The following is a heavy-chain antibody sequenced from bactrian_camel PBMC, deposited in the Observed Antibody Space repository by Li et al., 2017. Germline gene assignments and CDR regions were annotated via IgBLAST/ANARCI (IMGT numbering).Heavy chain of an antibody. V-gene: IGHV3S40*01. CDR1: AFTFKRDA. CDR2: INSAGITT. D-gene: IGHD2*01. CDR3: AAEASYSGDLFGF. Sequence: VQLVESGGGSVQSGGSLRLSCAASAFTFKRDAMMWVRQAQGKGLEWVSGINSAGITTYYKHSMKGRFTISRDNAKNMVYLQLNSLKPEDTAMYYCAAEASYSGDLFGFWGQGTQVTVS. J-gene: IGHJ6*01.